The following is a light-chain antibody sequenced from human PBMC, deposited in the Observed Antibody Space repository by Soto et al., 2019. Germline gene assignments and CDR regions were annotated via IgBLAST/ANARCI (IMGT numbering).Light chain of an antibody. Sequence: IHMTQSPSSLSASVGYSVTITCRASQGITNRLAWYQQKKGKAPKLLIYEASSLQSGVPSRISGSGYGTDFTLTISSLQTEDFATYYCQQANSFPITFGQGTRLEIK. V-gene: IGKV1D-12*01. CDR2: EAS. CDR3: QQANSFPIT. J-gene: IGKJ5*01. CDR1: QGITNR.